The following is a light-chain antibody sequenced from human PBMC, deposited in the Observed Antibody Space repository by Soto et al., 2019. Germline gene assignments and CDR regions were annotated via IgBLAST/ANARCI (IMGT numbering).Light chain of an antibody. Sequence: EVVLTQSPGTLSLSPGERVTLSCRASQSISGNYLAWYQHKPGQAPRLLISGTYTRATGIPDRFSGRGSGTDFGLTISRLEPGDFAVYYCQHYGYSLSITFGQGTRLEI. CDR2: GTY. J-gene: IGKJ5*01. CDR3: QHYGYSLSIT. V-gene: IGKV3-20*01. CDR1: QSISGNY.